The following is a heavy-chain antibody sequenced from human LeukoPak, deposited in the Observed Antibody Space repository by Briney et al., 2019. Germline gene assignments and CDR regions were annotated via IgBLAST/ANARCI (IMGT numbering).Heavy chain of an antibody. J-gene: IGHJ4*02. CDR3: ARVRIVVVVAAKYYFDY. D-gene: IGHD2-15*01. Sequence: ASVRVSCKASGYTFTSYGISWVREAPGQGVGWVGWISAYNGDTNYTQKLQGRVTMTTDTSTSTAYMELRSLRSDDTAVYYCARVRIVVVVAAKYYFDYWGQGTLVTVSS. V-gene: IGHV1-18*01. CDR1: GYTFTSYG. CDR2: ISAYNGDT.